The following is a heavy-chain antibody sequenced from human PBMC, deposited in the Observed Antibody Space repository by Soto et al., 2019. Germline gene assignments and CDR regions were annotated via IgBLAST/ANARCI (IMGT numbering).Heavy chain of an antibody. D-gene: IGHD3-16*02. CDR3: ARGTITFGGVIATYYYYGMDV. Sequence: GGSLRLSCAASGFTFSSYGMHWVRQAPGKGLEWVAVISYDGSNEYYGDSVKGRFTISRDNSKNTLYLQMNSLRAEDTAVYYCARGTITFGGVIATYYYYGMDVWGQGTTVTVSS. CDR1: GFTFSSYG. V-gene: IGHV3-30*03. CDR2: ISYDGSNE. J-gene: IGHJ6*02.